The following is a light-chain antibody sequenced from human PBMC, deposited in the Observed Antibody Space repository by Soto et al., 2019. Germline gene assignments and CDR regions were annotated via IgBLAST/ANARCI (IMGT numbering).Light chain of an antibody. CDR1: QYVSTN. V-gene: IGKV3D-15*01. CDR3: QQYDTWPLT. J-gene: IGKJ4*01. Sequence: ETVMTQFPATRSVSPGERAPLSCRASQYVSTNLAWYQQQPGQPPRLLIYDISNRATGIPARFSGSGSETEFALTITSLQSEDFAVYYCQQYDTWPLTFGGGTKVDIK. CDR2: DIS.